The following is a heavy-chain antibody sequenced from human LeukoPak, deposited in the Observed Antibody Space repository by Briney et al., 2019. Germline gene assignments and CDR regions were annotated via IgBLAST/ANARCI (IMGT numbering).Heavy chain of an antibody. Sequence: SSGTLSLTCAVYGGSFSGYYWSWIRQPPGKGLEWIGEINHSGSTNYNPSLKSRVTISVDTSKNQFSLKLSSVTAADTAVYYRARGRWFGELLWGFFDYWGQGTLVTVSS. J-gene: IGHJ4*02. CDR1: GGSFSGYY. V-gene: IGHV4-34*01. D-gene: IGHD3-10*01. CDR3: ARGRWFGELLWGFFDY. CDR2: INHSGST.